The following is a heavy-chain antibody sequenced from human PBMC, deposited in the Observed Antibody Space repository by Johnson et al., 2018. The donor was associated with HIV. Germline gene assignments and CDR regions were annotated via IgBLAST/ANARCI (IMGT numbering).Heavy chain of an antibody. CDR2: ISSNGGST. V-gene: IGHV3-64*01. CDR1: AFTFISND. Sequence: VQLVESGGGLVQPGGSLRLSRGASAFTFISNDLTWVRQAPGKELEYVSAISSNGGSTYYANSVKGSFTISRDNSKNTLYLQMGSLRAEDMAVYYCARESTATRGDAFDIRGQGTMVTVSS. J-gene: IGHJ3*02. CDR3: ARESTATRGDAFDI. D-gene: IGHD4-17*01.